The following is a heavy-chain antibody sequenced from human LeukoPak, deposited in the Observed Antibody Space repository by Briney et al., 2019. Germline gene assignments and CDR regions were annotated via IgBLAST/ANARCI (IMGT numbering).Heavy chain of an antibody. CDR3: ARGMLRYFDWLSMYYFDY. V-gene: IGHV4-34*01. Sequence: SETLSLTCAVHGGSFSGYYWSWIRQPPGKGLEWIGEINHSGSTNYNPSLKSRVTISVDTSKNQFSLKLSSVTAADTAVYYCARGMLRYFDWLSMYYFDYWGQGTLSPSPQ. CDR1: GGSFSGYY. J-gene: IGHJ4*02. CDR2: INHSGST. D-gene: IGHD3-9*01.